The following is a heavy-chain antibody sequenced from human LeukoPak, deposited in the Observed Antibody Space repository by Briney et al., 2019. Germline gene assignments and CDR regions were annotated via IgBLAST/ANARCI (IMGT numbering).Heavy chain of an antibody. J-gene: IGHJ3*02. CDR2: TYYGGST. Sequence: SETLSLTCSVSGDSISFHFWSWIRQPPGKGLEWIGHTYYGGSTDYNPSLAGRVTVSADTSKNQFSLKLSSVTAAGTAVYYCATLGRAAGNAFDIWGQGTVVIVSS. CDR3: ATLGRAAGNAFDI. CDR1: GDSISFHF. D-gene: IGHD1-26*01. V-gene: IGHV4-59*11.